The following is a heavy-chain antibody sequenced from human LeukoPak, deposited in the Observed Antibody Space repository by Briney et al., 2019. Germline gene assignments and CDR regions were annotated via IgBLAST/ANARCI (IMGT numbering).Heavy chain of an antibody. CDR3: ARKNYFASGSYSDFDF. J-gene: IGHJ4*02. Sequence: ASVKVSCKASGYTFTSNPMYWMRQAPGQGLEWMGWINTVNGDTKRSHNFQGRITITRDTSASTAYMELSGLGSEDTAVYYCARKNYFASGSYSDFDFWGQGTLVTVSS. D-gene: IGHD3-10*01. V-gene: IGHV1-3*04. CDR2: INTVNGDT. CDR1: GYTFTSNP.